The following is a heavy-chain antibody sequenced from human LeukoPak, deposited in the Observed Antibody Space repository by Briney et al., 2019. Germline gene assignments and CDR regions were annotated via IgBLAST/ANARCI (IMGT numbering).Heavy chain of an antibody. CDR2: IYHSGTT. CDR1: GGSICSGGYS. V-gene: IGHV4-30-2*01. Sequence: PSETLSLTCAVSGGSICSGGYSWSWIRQPPGKGLEWIGYIYHSGTTYYNPSLKSRVTISVDKSKNQFSLKLTSVTAADTAVYYCARERNGMDVWGQGTTVTVSS. CDR3: ARERNGMDV. J-gene: IGHJ6*02.